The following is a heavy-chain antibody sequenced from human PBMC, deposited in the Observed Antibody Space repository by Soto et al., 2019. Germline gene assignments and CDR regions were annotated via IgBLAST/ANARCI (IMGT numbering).Heavy chain of an antibody. CDR3: TRRRLVAAAGFFYYYGMDV. V-gene: IGHV3-73*02. J-gene: IGHJ6*02. CDR2: IRSKANSYAT. D-gene: IGHD6-13*01. CDR1: GFTFSGSA. Sequence: EVQLVESGGGLVQPGGSLKLSCAASGFTFSGSAMHWVRQASGKGLEWVGRIRSKANSYATAYAASVKGRFTISRDDSKNTAYLQMNSLKTEDTAVYYCTRRRLVAAAGFFYYYGMDVWGQGTTVTVSS.